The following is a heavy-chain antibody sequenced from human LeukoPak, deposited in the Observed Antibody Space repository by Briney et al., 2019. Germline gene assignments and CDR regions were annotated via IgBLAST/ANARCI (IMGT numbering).Heavy chain of an antibody. Sequence: PSETLSLTCTVSGGSISSSSFYWGWIRQPPGKGLEWIGTISYSGSTYYNPSLKSRVTISVDTSKNQFSLKLSSVTAADTAVYYCAGHVRETINQPLLRFDYWGQGTLVTVSS. CDR1: GGSISSSSFY. V-gene: IGHV4-39*01. J-gene: IGHJ4*02. CDR2: ISYSGST. D-gene: IGHD2-15*01. CDR3: AGHVRETINQPLLRFDY.